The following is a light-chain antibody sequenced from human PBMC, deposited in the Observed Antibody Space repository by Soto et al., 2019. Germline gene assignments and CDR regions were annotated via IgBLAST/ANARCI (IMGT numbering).Light chain of an antibody. J-gene: IGKJ2*01. CDR1: QSVGTN. CDR3: QHYNNWPPMYT. V-gene: IGKV3-15*01. CDR2: AAS. Sequence: VMTQSPDTLSVSPGERATLSCRASQSVGTNLAWYQQKPGQAPRLLIYAASTRATGVPARFSGSGSGTEFTLTIRSLQSEDFAVYYCQHYNNWPPMYTFGQGTKLEIK.